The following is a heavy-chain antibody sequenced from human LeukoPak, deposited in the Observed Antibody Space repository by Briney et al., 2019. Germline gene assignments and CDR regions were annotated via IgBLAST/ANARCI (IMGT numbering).Heavy chain of an antibody. V-gene: IGHV3-23*01. CDR1: GGSIRNYY. J-gene: IGHJ4*02. D-gene: IGHD2-15*01. Sequence: ETLSLTCTVSGGSIRNYYWSWVRQAPGKGLEWVSAISGSGGSTYYADSVKGRFTISRDNSKNTLYLQMSSLRAEDTAVYYCAKGSLGYCSGGSCPWGQGTLVTVSS. CDR2: ISGSGGST. CDR3: AKGSLGYCSGGSCP.